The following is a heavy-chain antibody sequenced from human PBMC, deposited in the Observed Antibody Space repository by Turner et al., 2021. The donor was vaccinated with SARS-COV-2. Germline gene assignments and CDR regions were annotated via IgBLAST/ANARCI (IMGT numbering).Heavy chain of an antibody. V-gene: IGHV4-34*01. J-gene: IGHJ6*02. Sequence: QLQLQQWGAGLLKPSAPLSLTCAVYGWSFSGYYWSWIRQPPGKGLEWIREINHSESTNYNQSLKSRVTRAVNTAKNQFTLKLSSVTAADTAEYYGARGIKGVLMSGSDYYDGMDVWGQGTTVTVSS. D-gene: IGHD1-26*01. CDR1: GWSFSGYY. CDR2: INHSEST. CDR3: ARGIKGVLMSGSDYYDGMDV.